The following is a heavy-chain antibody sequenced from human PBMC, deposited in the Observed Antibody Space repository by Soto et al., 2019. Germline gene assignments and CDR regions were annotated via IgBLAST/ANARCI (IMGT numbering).Heavy chain of an antibody. D-gene: IGHD5-18*01. J-gene: IGHJ3*02. CDR2: ISWNSDTV. Sequence: EVHLVESGGGFIQPGRSLRLSCAASGFTFDDYAMDWVRQAPGKGLEWVSGISWNSDTVGYADSVKGRFTISRDNAKNSLYLQMNSLRAEDTALYYCAKEEGGFSYGDGAFDIWGQGTMVTVSS. CDR3: AKEEGGFSYGDGAFDI. CDR1: GFTFDDYA. V-gene: IGHV3-9*01.